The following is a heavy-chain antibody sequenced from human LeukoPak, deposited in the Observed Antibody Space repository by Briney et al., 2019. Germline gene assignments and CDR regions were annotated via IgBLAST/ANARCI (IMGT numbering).Heavy chain of an antibody. CDR1: GFTLWSLA. CDR2: ISGSGGST. D-gene: IGHD1-26*01. CDR3: AKVVGATTRGYFDY. Sequence: GGSPGPSLAGSGFTLWSLALGLVRPAPGKGAGWVSTISGSGGSTYYADSVKGRFTISRDNSKNTLYLQMNSLRAEDTAVYYCAKVVGATTRGYFDYWGQGTLVTVSS. V-gene: IGHV3-23*01. J-gene: IGHJ4*02.